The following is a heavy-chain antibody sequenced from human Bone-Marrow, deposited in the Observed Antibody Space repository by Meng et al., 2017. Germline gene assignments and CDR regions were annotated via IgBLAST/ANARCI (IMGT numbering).Heavy chain of an antibody. D-gene: IGHD2-2*01. CDR2: ISAYNGNT. CDR3: ARGDPVVVPAAIDSYYFDY. CDR1: GYTFTSYG. Sequence: ASVKVSCKASGYTFTSYGISWVRQAPGQGLEWMGWISAYNGNTNYAQKLQGRVTMTTDTSTSTAYMELRSLRSDDTAVYYCARGDPVVVPAAIDSYYFDYWGQGTLVTVSS. J-gene: IGHJ4*02. V-gene: IGHV1-18*01.